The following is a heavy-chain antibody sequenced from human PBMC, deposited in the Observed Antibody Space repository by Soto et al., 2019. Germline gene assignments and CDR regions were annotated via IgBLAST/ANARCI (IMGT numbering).Heavy chain of an antibody. CDR2: IYYSGST. D-gene: IGHD3-10*01. Sequence: SETLSLTCTVSGGSISSSSYYWGWIRQPPGKGLEWIGSIYYSGSTYYNPSLKSRVTISVDTSKNQFSLKLSSVTAADTAVYYCARGSNYYGSGTIYNWFDLWGQGTLVTVSS. J-gene: IGHJ5*02. CDR3: ARGSNYYGSGTIYNWFDL. CDR1: GGSISSSSYY. V-gene: IGHV4-39*01.